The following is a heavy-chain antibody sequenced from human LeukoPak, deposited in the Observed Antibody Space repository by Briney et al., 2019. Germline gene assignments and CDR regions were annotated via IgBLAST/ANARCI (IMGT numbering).Heavy chain of an antibody. CDR2: IYTSEST. V-gene: IGHV4-4*09. J-gene: IGHJ5*02. CDR3: ARHGSVAAAGDNWFDP. CDR1: GGSISSYY. D-gene: IGHD6-13*01. Sequence: SETLSLTCTDSGGSISSYYWSWIRQPPGKGLEWIGYIYTSESTNYNPSLKSRVTISVATSKNQFSLKLNSVTAADTAVYYCARHGSVAAAGDNWFDPWGQGTLVTVSS.